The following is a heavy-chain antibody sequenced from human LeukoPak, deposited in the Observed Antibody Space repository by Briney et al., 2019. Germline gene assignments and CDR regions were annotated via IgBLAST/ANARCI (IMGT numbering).Heavy chain of an antibody. V-gene: IGHV3-30*19. CDR2: MSYNGNLQ. J-gene: IGHJ6*02. CDR1: GFTFSTYG. CDR3: AKEISATVGLDV. D-gene: IGHD3-3*01. Sequence: GGSLRLSCAASGFTFSTYGMHWVRQAPGKGLEWVAVMSYNGNLQFYGDAVKGRFTLSRDNSKNVLYLQMDSVRLEDTAVYYCAKEISATVGLDVWGQGTTVTVSS.